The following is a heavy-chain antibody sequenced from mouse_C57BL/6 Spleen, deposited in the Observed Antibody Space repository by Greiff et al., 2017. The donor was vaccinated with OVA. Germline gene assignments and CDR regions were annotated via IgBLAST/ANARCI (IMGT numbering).Heavy chain of an antibody. V-gene: IGHV1-52*01. CDR1: GYTFTSYW. CDR2: IDPSDSET. Sequence: QVQLQQPGAELVRPGSSVKLSCKASGYTFTSYWMHWVKQRPIQGLEWIGNIDPSDSETHYNQKFKDKATLTVDKSSSSAYMQLSSLTSEDSAVYYCARRRDYGSSYAMDYWGQGTSVTVSS. D-gene: IGHD1-1*01. J-gene: IGHJ4*01. CDR3: ARRRDYGSSYAMDY.